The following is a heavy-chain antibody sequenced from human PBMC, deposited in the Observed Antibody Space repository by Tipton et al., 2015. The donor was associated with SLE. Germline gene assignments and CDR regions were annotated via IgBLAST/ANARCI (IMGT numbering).Heavy chain of an antibody. CDR3: VRVPYIIGRLGDDAFDI. V-gene: IGHV4-4*02. CDR1: GGSISSSNW. Sequence: TLSLTCAVSGGSISSSNWWSWVRQPPGKGLEWIGEIYHSGSTNYNPSLKSRVTISVDKSKNQFSLKLSSVTAADTAVYYCVRVPYIIGRLGDDAFDIWGQGTLVTVSS. D-gene: IGHD6-19*01. CDR2: IYHSGST. J-gene: IGHJ3*02.